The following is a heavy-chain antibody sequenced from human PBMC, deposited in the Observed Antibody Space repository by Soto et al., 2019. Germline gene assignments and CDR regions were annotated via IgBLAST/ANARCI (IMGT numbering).Heavy chain of an antibody. CDR3: SAEVVARGLV. J-gene: IGHJ4*02. V-gene: IGHV1-58*01. D-gene: IGHD5-12*01. CDR2: IFVGSGNA. Sequence: ASVKVSCNPSGFTFTNSAVQWVRQASGQRLELIGRIFVGSGNADYAQKFQERVTFTRDMSKGSVYMEMSSLRFEDTAIYYCSAEVVARGLVWGQGTLVTVSS. CDR1: GFTFTNSA.